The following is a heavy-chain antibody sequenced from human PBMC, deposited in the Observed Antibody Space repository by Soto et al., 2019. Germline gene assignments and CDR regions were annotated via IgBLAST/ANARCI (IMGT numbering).Heavy chain of an antibody. CDR2: IVVGSGNT. CDR1: GFTFTSSA. J-gene: IGHJ6*02. CDR3: AARLATAIPYYYGMDV. V-gene: IGHV1-58*01. Sequence: SVKVSCKASGFTFTSSAVQWVRQARGQRLEWIGWIVVGSGNTNYAQKFQERVTITRDMSTSTAYMELSSLRSEDTAVYYCAARLATAIPYYYGMDVWGQGTTVTVSS. D-gene: IGHD2-21*02.